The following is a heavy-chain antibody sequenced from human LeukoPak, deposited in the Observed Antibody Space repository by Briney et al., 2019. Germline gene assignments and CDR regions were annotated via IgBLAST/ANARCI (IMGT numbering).Heavy chain of an antibody. J-gene: IGHJ4*02. CDR2: IKQDGSEK. CDR3: ARARRYCTNGVCPYYFDY. Sequence: GGSLRLSCAASGSTFSSYWMSWVRQAPGKGLEWVANIKQDGSEKYYVDSVKGRFTISRDNAKNSLYLQMNSLRAEDTAVYYCARARRYCTNGVCPYYFDYWGQGTLVTVSS. V-gene: IGHV3-7*01. D-gene: IGHD2-8*01. CDR1: GSTFSSYW.